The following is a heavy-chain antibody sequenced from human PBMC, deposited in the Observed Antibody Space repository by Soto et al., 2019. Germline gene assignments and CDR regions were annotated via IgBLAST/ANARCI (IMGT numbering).Heavy chain of an antibody. Sequence: EVQLVESGGGLVKPGGSLRLSCAASGFTFSSYSMNWVRQAPGKGLEWVSSISSSSSYIYYADSVKGRFTISRDNAKNSLYLQMNSLRAEDTAVYYCARDAATVTTNYYYYYYMDVWGKGTTVTASS. CDR1: GFTFSSYS. CDR3: ARDAATVTTNYYYYYYMDV. V-gene: IGHV3-21*01. CDR2: ISSSSSYI. D-gene: IGHD4-4*01. J-gene: IGHJ6*03.